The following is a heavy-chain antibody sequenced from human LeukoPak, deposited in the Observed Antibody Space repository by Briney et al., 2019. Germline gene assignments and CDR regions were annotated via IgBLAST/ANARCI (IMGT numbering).Heavy chain of an antibody. CDR1: GFTFSNYN. V-gene: IGHV3-74*01. Sequence: PGGSLRLSCAASGFTFSNYNLNWVRQAPGKGLVWVSRINSDGTSISYADSVKGRFTISRDNAKNTLFLQLNSLRADDTAVYYCASSPDFWGQGTPVTVSS. J-gene: IGHJ4*02. CDR2: INSDGTSI. CDR3: ASSPDF.